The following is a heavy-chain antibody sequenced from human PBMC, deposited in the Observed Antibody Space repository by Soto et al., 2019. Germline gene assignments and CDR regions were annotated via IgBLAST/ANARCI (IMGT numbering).Heavy chain of an antibody. CDR2: INPSGGST. CDR3: AKDGGREGYFGNWFDP. Sequence: ASVKVSCKASGYTFTSYGINWVRQAPGQGLEWMGIINPSGGSTTYAQKFQGRVTMTRDTSTSTVYMELSSLRSDDTAVYYCAKDGGREGYFGNWFDPWG. CDR1: GYTFTSYG. J-gene: IGHJ5*02. D-gene: IGHD2-15*01. V-gene: IGHV1-46*01.